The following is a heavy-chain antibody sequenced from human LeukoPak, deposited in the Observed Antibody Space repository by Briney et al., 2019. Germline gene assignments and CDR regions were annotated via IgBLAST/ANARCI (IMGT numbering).Heavy chain of an antibody. Sequence: SETLSLTCTVSGGSITPYYWTSIRQTPGKGLEWIGYILYSGTTTNYNPSLKSRVTISVDTSKNQFSLKLSSVTAADTAVYYCARVGDWNDLVYWGQGTLVTVSS. D-gene: IGHD1-1*01. CDR3: ARVGDWNDLVY. CDR2: ILYSGTT. J-gene: IGHJ4*02. V-gene: IGHV4-59*01. CDR1: GGSITPYY.